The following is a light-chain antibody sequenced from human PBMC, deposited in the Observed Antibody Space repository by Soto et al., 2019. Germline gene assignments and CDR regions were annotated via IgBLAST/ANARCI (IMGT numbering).Light chain of an antibody. CDR2: GAS. Sequence: EIVLTQSPGTLSLSPGERATLSCRASHSVSSSYLAWYQQKPGQALRLLIYGASSRDTGIPDRFSGRGSGTDFTRTISTLEPVDFAVYYCQQYGSSPPITFGQGKRLEI. V-gene: IGKV3-20*01. J-gene: IGKJ5*01. CDR1: HSVSSSY. CDR3: QQYGSSPPIT.